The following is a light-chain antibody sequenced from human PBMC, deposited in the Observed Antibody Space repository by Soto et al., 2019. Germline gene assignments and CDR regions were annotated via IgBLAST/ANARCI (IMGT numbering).Light chain of an antibody. CDR3: QQFNNYPLT. CDR1: QGIRND. V-gene: IGKV1-17*01. CDR2: AAS. J-gene: IGKJ4*01. Sequence: DIQMTQSPSSLSASVGDGVTITCRASQGIRNDLDWFQQKPGKAPKLLIYAASNLQSGVPARFSGSGSGTDFTLTISSLQPEDFATYYCQQFNNYPLTFGGGTKVDIK.